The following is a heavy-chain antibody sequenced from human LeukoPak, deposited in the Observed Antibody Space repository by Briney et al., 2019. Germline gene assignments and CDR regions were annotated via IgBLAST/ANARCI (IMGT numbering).Heavy chain of an antibody. D-gene: IGHD1-26*01. CDR1: GFTFSSYS. CDR2: ISSSSSYI. V-gene: IGHV3-21*01. Sequence: GGPLRLSCAASGFTFSSYSMNWVRQAPGKGLEWVSSISSSSSYIYYADSVKGRFTISRDNAKNSLYLQMNSLRAEDTAVYYCARDTPGGAGFDYWGQGTLVTVSS. CDR3: ARDTPGGAGFDY. J-gene: IGHJ4*02.